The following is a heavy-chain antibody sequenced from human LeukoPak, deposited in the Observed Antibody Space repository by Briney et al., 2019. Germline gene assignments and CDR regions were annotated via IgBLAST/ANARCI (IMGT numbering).Heavy chain of an antibody. CDR1: GGSISSHY. J-gene: IGHJ4*02. CDR2: IYYSGST. Sequence: SETLSLTCTVSGGSISSHYWSWIRQPPGKGLEWIGYIYYSGSTNYNPSLKSRVTISVDTSKNQFSLKLSSVTAADTAVYYCARMGRGATILLDYCGQGTLVTVSS. V-gene: IGHV4-59*11. CDR3: ARMGRGATILLDY. D-gene: IGHD5-12*01.